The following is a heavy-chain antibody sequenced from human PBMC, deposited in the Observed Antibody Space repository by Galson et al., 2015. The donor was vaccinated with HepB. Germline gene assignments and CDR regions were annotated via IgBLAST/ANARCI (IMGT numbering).Heavy chain of an antibody. V-gene: IGHV4-59*08. CDR1: GGSISTYY. D-gene: IGHD3-22*01. J-gene: IGHJ4*02. CDR3: ARLRNYLDRSGCHFDH. CDR2: IHYSGRT. Sequence: ETLSLTCTVSGGSISTYYWSWIRQPPGKGLEWMGFIHYSGRTKYKTSLKSRVTMSVVTSKKQFSLKVNSVTAADTAVYYCARLRNYLDRSGCHFDHWGQGTLVTVSS.